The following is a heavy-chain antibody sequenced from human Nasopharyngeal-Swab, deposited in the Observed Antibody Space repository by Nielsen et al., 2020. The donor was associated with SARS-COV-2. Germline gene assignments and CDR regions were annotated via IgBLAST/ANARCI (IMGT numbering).Heavy chain of an antibody. CDR1: GFTVSGNF. D-gene: IGHD1-26*01. J-gene: IGHJ4*02. CDR3: VRDRMAGASTDFDY. V-gene: IGHV3-53*01. Sequence: GESLKISCAASGFTVSGNFMTWVRQAPGKGPEWVSVIYSAGQTNYADSVKGRFTISRDNSKNTLYLQMNSLRADDTAVYYCVRDRMAGASTDFDYWGQGTLVTVSS. CDR2: IYSAGQT.